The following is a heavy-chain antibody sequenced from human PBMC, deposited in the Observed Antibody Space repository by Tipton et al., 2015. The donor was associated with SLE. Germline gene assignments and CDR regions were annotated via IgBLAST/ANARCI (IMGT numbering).Heavy chain of an antibody. Sequence: TLSLTCTVSGDSISSGGYYWTWIRQHPGMGLEWIGGIHYSGATYHNPSLKSRVTISVDTSENQFSLKMSSVTAADTAVYYCARDRQRHDYGVKRGAWFDPWGQGTLVTVSS. V-gene: IGHV4-31*03. J-gene: IGHJ5*02. CDR1: GDSISSGGYY. CDR2: IHYSGAT. CDR3: ARDRQRHDYGVKRGAWFDP. D-gene: IGHD4-17*01.